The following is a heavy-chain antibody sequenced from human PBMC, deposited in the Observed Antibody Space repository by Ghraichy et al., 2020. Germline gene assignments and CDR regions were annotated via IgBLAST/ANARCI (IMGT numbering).Heavy chain of an antibody. D-gene: IGHD3-22*01. J-gene: IGHJ4*02. Sequence: GGSLRLSCVASGFTLSNYWMNWVRQAPGKGLEWVANINQDGRERNYVASVKGRFTISRDNGKNSLYLQMNSLRAEDTALYYCARVRRTPWFNDYWGQGTLVTVSS. CDR1: GFTLSNYW. V-gene: IGHV3-7*03. CDR3: ARVRRTPWFNDY. CDR2: INQDGRER.